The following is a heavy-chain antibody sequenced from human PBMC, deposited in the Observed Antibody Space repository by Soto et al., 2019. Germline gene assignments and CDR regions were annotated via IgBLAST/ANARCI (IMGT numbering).Heavy chain of an antibody. Sequence: QVQLVQSGAEVKKPGSSVKVSCKASGGTFSNYAIGWVRQAPGQGLEWMGGIIPIFGTTNYAQRFQGRVTIXAXEXXSTAYMELSSLRSEDTAVYYCARVSSSWYKDYFDYWGQGTLVTVSS. CDR2: IIPIFGTT. V-gene: IGHV1-69*12. CDR3: ARVSSSWYKDYFDY. D-gene: IGHD6-13*01. CDR1: GGTFSNYA. J-gene: IGHJ4*01.